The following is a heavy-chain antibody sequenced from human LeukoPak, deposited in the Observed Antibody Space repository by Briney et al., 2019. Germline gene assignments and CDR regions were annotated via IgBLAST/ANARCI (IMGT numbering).Heavy chain of an antibody. V-gene: IGHV3-7*01. CDR1: GFTFSTYW. CDR3: ARDPRSSWFGGLDP. Sequence: PGGSLRLSCAASGFTFSTYWMSWVRQAPGRGLEWVANIKQDGSEKDYVDSVKGRFTISRDNAKSSLYLQMNSLRVDDTAVYYCARDPRSSWFGGLDPWGQGTLVTVSS. J-gene: IGHJ5*02. CDR2: IKQDGSEK. D-gene: IGHD6-13*01.